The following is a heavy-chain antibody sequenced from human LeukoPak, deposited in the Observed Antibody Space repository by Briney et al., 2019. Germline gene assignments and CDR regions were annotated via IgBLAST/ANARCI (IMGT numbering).Heavy chain of an antibody. J-gene: IGHJ4*02. CDR1: GFTFSSYS. CDR2: ISSSSSYI. CDR3: AKETLPGIAVAGTVY. D-gene: IGHD6-19*01. Sequence: GGSLRLSCAASGFTFSSYSMNWVRQAPGKGLEWVSSISSSSSYIYYADSVKGRFTISRDNAKNSLFLQMNSLRDEDTAVYYCAKETLPGIAVAGTVYWGQGTLVTVSS. V-gene: IGHV3-21*04.